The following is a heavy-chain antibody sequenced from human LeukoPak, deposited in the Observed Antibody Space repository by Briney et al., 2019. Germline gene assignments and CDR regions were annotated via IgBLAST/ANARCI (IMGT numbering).Heavy chain of an antibody. Sequence: GASVKVSCKASGYSFTGYFIHWVRQAPGQGLERMGWINPNSGDTNYAQRFQGGVTMTRDTSISTAYLELSRLRSDDTALSYCARDPGEGGNAFDLWGQGTMVTISS. J-gene: IGHJ3*01. V-gene: IGHV1-2*02. D-gene: IGHD3-16*01. CDR3: ARDPGEGGNAFDL. CDR1: GYSFTGYF. CDR2: INPNSGDT.